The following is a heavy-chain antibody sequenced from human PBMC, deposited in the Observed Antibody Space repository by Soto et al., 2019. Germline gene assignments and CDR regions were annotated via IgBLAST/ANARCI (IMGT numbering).Heavy chain of an antibody. CDR1: GGTFSSYA. Sequence: ASVKVSCKASGGTFSSYAISWVRQAPGQGLEWMGGIIPILGIANYAQKFQGRVTITADKSTSTAYMELSSLRSEDTAVYYCALSRRGYCSSTSCYKSAFDIWGQGTMVTVSS. D-gene: IGHD2-2*02. V-gene: IGHV1-69*10. CDR2: IIPILGIA. J-gene: IGHJ3*02. CDR3: ALSRRGYCSSTSCYKSAFDI.